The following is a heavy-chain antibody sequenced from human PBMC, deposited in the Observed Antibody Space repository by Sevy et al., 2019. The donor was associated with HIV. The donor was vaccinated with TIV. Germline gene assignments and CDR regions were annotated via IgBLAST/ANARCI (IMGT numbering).Heavy chain of an antibody. V-gene: IGHV3-48*01. CDR2: ISSSSSTI. D-gene: IGHD2-2*01. CDR1: GFTFSSYS. CDR3: ARDMDYGSSTSKYYYYGMDV. Sequence: GGSLRLSCAASGFTFSSYSMNWVRQAPGKGLEWVSYISSSSSTIYYADSVKGRFTISRDNAKNSLYLQMNSLRAEETAVYYCARDMDYGSSTSKYYYYGMDVWGQGTTVTVSS. J-gene: IGHJ6*02.